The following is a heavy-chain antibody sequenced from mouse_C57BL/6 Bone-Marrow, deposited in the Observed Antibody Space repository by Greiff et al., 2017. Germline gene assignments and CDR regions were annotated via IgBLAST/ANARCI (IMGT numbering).Heavy chain of an antibody. CDR2: INPYNGGT. J-gene: IGHJ4*01. CDR1: GYTFTDYY. Sequence: EVQLQQSGPVLVKPGASVKMSCKASGYTFTDYYMNWVKQSHGKSLEWIGVINPYNGGTSYNQKFKGKATLTADKSSSTAYMQLNSLTSEDSAVYFCARELPRRTALGDYAMDYWGQGTSVTVSS. CDR3: ARELPRRTALGDYAMDY. V-gene: IGHV1-19*01. D-gene: IGHD3-1*01.